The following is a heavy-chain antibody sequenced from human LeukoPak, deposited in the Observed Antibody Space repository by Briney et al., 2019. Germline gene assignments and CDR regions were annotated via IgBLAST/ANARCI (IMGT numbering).Heavy chain of an antibody. CDR3: AKDTSSGYVFDY. CDR2: IEYGESTT. J-gene: IGHJ4*02. CDR1: GFTLSSYE. D-gene: IGHD3-22*01. Sequence: GGSLRLSCMVSGFTLSSYEMSWIRQAPGKGLEWVSSIEYGESTTHYADSVRGRFTISRDNSKNTLYLQMYSLRAEDTAVYYCAKDTSSGYVFDYWGQGTLVTVSS. V-gene: IGHV3-23*01.